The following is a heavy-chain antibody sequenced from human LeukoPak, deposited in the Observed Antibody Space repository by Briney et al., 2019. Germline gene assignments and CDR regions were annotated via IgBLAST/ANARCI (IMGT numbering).Heavy chain of an antibody. CDR3: ARILLWFGQNNWFDP. CDR1: GGSFSGYY. J-gene: IGHJ5*02. CDR2: INHSGST. V-gene: IGHV4-34*01. Sequence: SETLSLTCAVYGGSFSGYYWSWIRQPPGKALEWIGEINHSGSTNYNPSLKSRVTISVDTSKNQFSLKLSSVTAADTAVYYCARILLWFGQNNWFDPWGQGTLVTVSS. D-gene: IGHD3-10*01.